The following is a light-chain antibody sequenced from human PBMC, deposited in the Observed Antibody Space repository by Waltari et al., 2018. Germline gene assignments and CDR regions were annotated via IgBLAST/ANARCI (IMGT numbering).Light chain of an antibody. V-gene: IGLV6-57*01. J-gene: IGLJ3*02. CDR1: SGSIASNY. Sequence: NFMLTQPHSVSESPGRTVTISCTRSSGSIASNYVQWYRPRPGSSPTTVIFEDNQRPSGVPDRFSGSIDSSSNSASLTISGLKPEDEADYYCQSYDSSNHWVFGGGTRLTVL. CDR3: QSYDSSNHWV. CDR2: EDN.